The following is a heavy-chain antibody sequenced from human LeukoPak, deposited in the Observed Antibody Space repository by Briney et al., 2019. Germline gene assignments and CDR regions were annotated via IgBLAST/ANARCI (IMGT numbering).Heavy chain of an antibody. Sequence: GASVKVPCKASGYTFTGYFMHWVRQAPGQGLEWMGRINPNSGGTDYAQKFQGRVTMTRDTSINTAYMELSRLSSDDTAVYYCAREFNNNWPFDYWGQGTLVTVSS. D-gene: IGHD1-1*01. CDR2: INPNSGGT. V-gene: IGHV1-2*06. CDR1: GYTFTGYF. CDR3: AREFNNNWPFDY. J-gene: IGHJ4*02.